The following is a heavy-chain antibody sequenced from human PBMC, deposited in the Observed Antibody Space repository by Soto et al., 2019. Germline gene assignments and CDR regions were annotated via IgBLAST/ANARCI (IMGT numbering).Heavy chain of an antibody. J-gene: IGHJ3*02. CDR2: ISAYNGNT. D-gene: IGHD3-16*02. V-gene: IGHV1-18*01. Sequence: QVQLVQSGAEVKKPGASVKVSCKASGYTFTSYGISWVRQAPGQGLEWMGWISAYNGNTNYAQKLQGRGTMTTDTSTSTAYMELRSLRSDDTAVYYCARETAYDYIWGSYRPDAFDIWGQGTMVTVSS. CDR3: ARETAYDYIWGSYRPDAFDI. CDR1: GYTFTSYG.